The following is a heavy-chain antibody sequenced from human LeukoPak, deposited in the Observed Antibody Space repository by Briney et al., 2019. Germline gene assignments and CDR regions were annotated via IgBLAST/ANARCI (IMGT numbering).Heavy chain of an antibody. CDR3: ARGERGYCSGGSCYSSYYYYMDV. V-gene: IGHV4-59*01. CDR1: GGSISSYY. CDR2: IYYSGST. D-gene: IGHD2-15*01. J-gene: IGHJ6*03. Sequence: SETLSLTCTVSGGSISSYYWSWIRQPPGKGLEWIGYIYYSGSTNYNPSLKSRVTISVDTSKNQFSLKLSSVTAADTAVYYCARGERGYCSGGSCYSSYYYYMDVWGKGTTVTISS.